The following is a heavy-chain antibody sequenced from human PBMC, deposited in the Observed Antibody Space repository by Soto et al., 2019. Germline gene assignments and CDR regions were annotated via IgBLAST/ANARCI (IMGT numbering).Heavy chain of an antibody. V-gene: IGHV4-39*01. D-gene: IGHD2-15*01. CDR3: ARGYCSGGSCYRY. CDR1: CGSISSSHYY. Sequence: LTCTVSCGSISSSHYYWGGSRQPPGKGLEWIGSIYYSGSTYYNPSLKSRVTISVDTSKNQFSLKLSSVTAADTAVYYCARGYCSGGSCYRYWGQGSKVTVSS. J-gene: IGHJ4*02. CDR2: IYYSGST.